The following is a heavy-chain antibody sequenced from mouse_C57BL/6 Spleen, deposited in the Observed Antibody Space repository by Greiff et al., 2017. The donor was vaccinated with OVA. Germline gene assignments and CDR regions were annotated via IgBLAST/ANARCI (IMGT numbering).Heavy chain of an antibody. CDR1: GFSLTSYG. Sequence: VKLQESGPGLVAPSQSLSITCTVSGFSLTSYGVSWVRQPPGKGLEWLGVIWGDGSTNYHSALISRLSISKDNSKSQVFLKLNSLQTDDTATYYCAKPHTTVVARYWYFDVWGTGTTVTVSS. D-gene: IGHD1-1*01. CDR3: AKPHTTVVARYWYFDV. CDR2: IWGDGST. J-gene: IGHJ1*03. V-gene: IGHV2-3*01.